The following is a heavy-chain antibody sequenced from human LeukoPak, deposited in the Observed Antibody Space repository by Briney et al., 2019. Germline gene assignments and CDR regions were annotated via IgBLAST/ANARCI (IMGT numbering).Heavy chain of an antibody. Sequence: ASVKVSCKASGDTFSSYAISWVRQAPGQGLEWMGGIIPIFGIANYAQKFQGRVTITADESTSTAYMELSSLRSEDTAVYYCARSPLSSRWYMYYYGMDVWGQGTTVTVSS. CDR2: IIPIFGIA. CDR1: GDTFSSYA. CDR3: ARSPLSSRWYMYYYGMDV. D-gene: IGHD6-13*01. J-gene: IGHJ6*02. V-gene: IGHV1-69*13.